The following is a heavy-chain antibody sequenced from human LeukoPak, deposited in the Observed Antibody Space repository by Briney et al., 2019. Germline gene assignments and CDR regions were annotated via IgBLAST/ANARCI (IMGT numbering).Heavy chain of an antibody. J-gene: IGHJ4*02. CDR3: AVTYYYDSSGYDFDY. V-gene: IGHV4-34*01. Sequence: PSETLSLTCAVYGGSFSGYYWSWIRQPPGKGLEWIGEINHSGSTNYNPSLKSRVTISVDTSKNQFSLKLSSVTAADTAVYYCAVTYYYDSSGYDFDYWGQGTLVTVSS. D-gene: IGHD3-22*01. CDR1: GGSFSGYY. CDR2: INHSGST.